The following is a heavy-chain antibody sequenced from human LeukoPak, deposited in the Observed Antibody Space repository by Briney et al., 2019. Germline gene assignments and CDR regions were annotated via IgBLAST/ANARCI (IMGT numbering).Heavy chain of an antibody. D-gene: IGHD5/OR15-5a*01. CDR3: TTRLSTSGYPSTAC. Sequence: GGSLRLSCEASGLIFSNAWMNWVRQAPGKGLEWVGRIISKTDGGTTNYAAPVIGGFTISRDDSKNTLYLQMTSLKIEDTAVYYCTTRLSTSGYPSTACRGQGTLVTVSS. CDR1: GLIFSNAW. V-gene: IGHV3-15*07. CDR2: IISKTDGGTT. J-gene: IGHJ4*02.